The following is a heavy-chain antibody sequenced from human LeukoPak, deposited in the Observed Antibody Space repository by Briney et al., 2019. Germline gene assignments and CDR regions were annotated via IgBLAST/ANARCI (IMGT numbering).Heavy chain of an antibody. V-gene: IGHV1-2*02. D-gene: IGHD2-2*01. Sequence: ASVKVSCKASGYTFTGYYIHWVRQAPGQGLEWMGWINPNSGGTNFAQKFQGRVTMIRDTSINTAYMELSRLRSDDTAVYYCATGSGSSTSCYPPCDYWGQGTLVTVSS. CDR2: INPNSGGT. CDR1: GYTFTGYY. J-gene: IGHJ4*02. CDR3: ATGSGSSTSCYPPCDY.